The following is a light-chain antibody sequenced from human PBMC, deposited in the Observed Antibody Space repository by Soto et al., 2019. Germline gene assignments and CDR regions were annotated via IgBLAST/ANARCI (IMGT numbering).Light chain of an antibody. CDR1: QGINDN. J-gene: IGKJ1*01. CDR3: LQVYSFPRT. Sequence: DIQMTQSPSAMSASVGDRVTITCRASQGINDNLAWYQQKPGQVPKRLIYGAFSLQRGVPSRFSGSGSGTEFILTINSLQPEDFASYFCLQVYSFPRTFGLGTKVDIK. CDR2: GAF. V-gene: IGKV1-17*03.